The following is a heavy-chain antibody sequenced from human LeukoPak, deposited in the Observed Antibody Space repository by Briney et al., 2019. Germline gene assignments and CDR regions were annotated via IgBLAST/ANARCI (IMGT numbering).Heavy chain of an antibody. CDR3: ASDLGYCSSTSCSTGGY. CDR2: ISAYNGNT. D-gene: IGHD2-2*01. CDR1: GYTFTSYG. V-gene: IGHV1-18*01. J-gene: IGHJ4*02. Sequence: GASVKVSCKASGYTFTSYGISGVRQAPGQGREGMGWISAYNGNTNYAQKLQGRVTMTTDTSTSTAYMELRSLRSDDTAVYYCASDLGYCSSTSCSTGGYWGQGTLVTVSS.